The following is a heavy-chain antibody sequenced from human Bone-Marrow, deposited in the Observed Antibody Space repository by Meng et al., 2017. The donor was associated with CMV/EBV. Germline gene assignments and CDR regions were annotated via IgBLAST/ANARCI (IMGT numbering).Heavy chain of an antibody. CDR3: ARDLGVTSVSSGRIQLGSAFDI. Sequence: SETLSLTCTVSGGSISSYYGSWIRQPPGKGLEWTGYISYSGSTKYNPSLKSRITITVDTSTNQFSLKLSSVTAADTAVYYCARDLGVTSVSSGRIQLGSAFDIWGQGTMVTVAS. CDR2: ISYSGST. CDR1: GGSISSYY. D-gene: IGHD5-18*01. V-gene: IGHV4-59*01. J-gene: IGHJ3*02.